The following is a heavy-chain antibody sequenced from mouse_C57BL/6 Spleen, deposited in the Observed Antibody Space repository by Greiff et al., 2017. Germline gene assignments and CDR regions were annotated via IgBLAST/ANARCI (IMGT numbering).Heavy chain of an antibody. V-gene: IGHV1-72*01. J-gene: IGHJ2*01. CDR3: ASVYDYDPYFDY. CDR2: IDPNRGGT. D-gene: IGHD2-4*01. CDR1: GYTFPSYW. Sequence: VQLQQPGAELVKPGASVKLSCKASGYTFPSYWMHWVKQRPGRGLEWIGRIDPNRGGTKYNEKFKSKATLTVDKPSSTAYMQLSSLTSEDAAVYYCASVYDYDPYFDYWGQGTTLTVSS.